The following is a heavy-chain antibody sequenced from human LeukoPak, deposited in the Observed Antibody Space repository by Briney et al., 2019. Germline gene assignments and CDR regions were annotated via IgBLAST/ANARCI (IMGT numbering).Heavy chain of an antibody. CDR1: GFTFSSYS. Sequence: PGGSLRHSCAASGFTFSSYSMNWVRQAPGKGLEWVSYISSSSSTIYYADSVKGRFTISRDNAKNSLYLQMNSLRAEDTAVYYCASLMTTATYYYYYYMDVWGKGTTVTVSS. J-gene: IGHJ6*03. V-gene: IGHV3-48*01. CDR2: ISSSSSTI. D-gene: IGHD4-11*01. CDR3: ASLMTTATYYYYYYMDV.